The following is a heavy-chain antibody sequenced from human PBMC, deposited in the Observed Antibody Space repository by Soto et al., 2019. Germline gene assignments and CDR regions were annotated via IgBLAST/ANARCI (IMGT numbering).Heavy chain of an antibody. Sequence: QLQLQESGPGLVKPSETLSLTCTVSGGSISSSSYYWGWIRQPPGKGLEWIGSIYYSGSTYYNPSLXSXVXIPXDTSKNQFSLKLSSVTAADTAVYYCARTRAVWFDPWGQGTLVTVSS. CDR2: IYYSGST. D-gene: IGHD6-19*01. V-gene: IGHV4-39*01. J-gene: IGHJ5*02. CDR1: GGSISSSSYY. CDR3: ARTRAVWFDP.